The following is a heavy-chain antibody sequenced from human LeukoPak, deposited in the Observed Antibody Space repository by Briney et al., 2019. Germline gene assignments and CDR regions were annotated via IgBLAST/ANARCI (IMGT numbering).Heavy chain of an antibody. Sequence: SETLSLTCTVSGYSITSGYYWGWIRQPPGKGLEWIGSIFHSGDTFYNPSLKSRVTISVDTSKNHFSLNLSSVTAADTAVYYCARSNANSGLDYWGQGALVTVSS. J-gene: IGHJ4*02. CDR1: GYSITSGYY. D-gene: IGHD1-26*01. V-gene: IGHV4-38-2*02. CDR2: IFHSGDT. CDR3: ARSNANSGLDY.